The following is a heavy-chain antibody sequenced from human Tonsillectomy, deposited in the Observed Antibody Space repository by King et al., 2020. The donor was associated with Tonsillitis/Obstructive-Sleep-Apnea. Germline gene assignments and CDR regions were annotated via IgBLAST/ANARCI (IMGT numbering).Heavy chain of an antibody. J-gene: IGHJ4*02. CDR1: GGSFSGYY. V-gene: IGHV4-34*01. D-gene: IGHD2-2*01. CDR2: INHSGST. CDR3: ARGGGYCSSTSCYARDFDH. Sequence: VQLQQWGAGLLKPSETLSLTCAVSGGSFSGYYWSWIRQPPGKGLEWIGEINHSGSTNYNPSRKSRVTISVDTSKKQFSLKLRSVTAADAAVYYCARGGGYCSSTSCYARDFDHWGQGTLVTVSS.